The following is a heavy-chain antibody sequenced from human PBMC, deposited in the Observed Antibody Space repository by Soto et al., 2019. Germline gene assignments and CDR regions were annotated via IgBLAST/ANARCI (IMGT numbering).Heavy chain of an antibody. D-gene: IGHD3-3*01. CDR2: INHSGST. CDR3: ARKARYYDFWSATRYNWFDP. J-gene: IGHJ5*02. CDR1: GGSFSGYY. Sequence: SETLSLTCAVYGGSFSGYYWSWIRQPPGQGLEWIGEINHSGSTNYNPSLKSRVTISVDTSKNQFSLKLSSVTAADTAVYYCARKARYYDFWSATRYNWFDPWGQGTLVTVS. V-gene: IGHV4-34*01.